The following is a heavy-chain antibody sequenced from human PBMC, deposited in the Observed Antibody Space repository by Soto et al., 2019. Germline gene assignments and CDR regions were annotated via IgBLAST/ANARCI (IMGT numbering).Heavy chain of an antibody. J-gene: IGHJ3*02. Sequence: QVQLVQSGAEVKKPGSSVKVSCKASGGTFSSYAISWVRQAPGQGLEWMGGIIPIFGTANYAQKFQGRVTSTADEATSTAYMELSSLRSEDTAVYYGARESGDGYNDAAFDIWGQGTMVTVSS. V-gene: IGHV1-69*12. CDR3: ARESGDGYNDAAFDI. D-gene: IGHD5-12*01. CDR1: GGTFSSYA. CDR2: IIPIFGTA.